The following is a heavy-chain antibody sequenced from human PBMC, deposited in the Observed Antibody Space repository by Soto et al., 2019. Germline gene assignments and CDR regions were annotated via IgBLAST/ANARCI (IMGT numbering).Heavy chain of an antibody. CDR3: ARGASPLIDY. D-gene: IGHD1-26*01. CDR2: INAGNGNT. V-gene: IGHV1-3*01. Sequence: QVQLVQSEAEVNKPGASVKVSCKASGYTFTSYAMHWVRQAPGQRLEWMGWINAGNGNTKYSQKFQGRVTIIRDTSASTAYMELSSLRSEDTAVYYCARGASPLIDYWGQGTLVTVSS. CDR1: GYTFTSYA. J-gene: IGHJ4*02.